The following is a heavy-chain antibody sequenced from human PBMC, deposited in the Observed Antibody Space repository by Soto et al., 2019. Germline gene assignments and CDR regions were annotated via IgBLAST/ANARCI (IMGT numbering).Heavy chain of an antibody. J-gene: IGHJ6*02. CDR3: ARPYGSGSYYNGNYYYGMDV. CDR2: IIPIFGTA. Sequence: SVKVSCKASGGPFSSYAISWVRQAPGQGLEWMGGIIPIFGTANYAQKFQGRVTITADKSTSTAYMELSSLRSEDTAVYYCARPYGSGSYYNGNYYYGMDVWGQGTTVTVSS. V-gene: IGHV1-69*06. CDR1: GGPFSSYA. D-gene: IGHD3-10*01.